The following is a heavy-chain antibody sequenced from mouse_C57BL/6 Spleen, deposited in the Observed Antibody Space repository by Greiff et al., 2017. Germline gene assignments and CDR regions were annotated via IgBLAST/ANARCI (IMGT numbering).Heavy chain of an antibody. J-gene: IGHJ2*01. D-gene: IGHD1-1*01. V-gene: IGHV1-61*01. CDR1: GYTFTSYW. CDR3: ARGATVYFDY. CDR2: IYPSDSET. Sequence: VQLQQPGAELVRPGSSVKLSCKASGYTFTSYWMDWVKQRPGQGLEWIGNIYPSDSETHYNQKFKDKATLTVDKSSSTAYMQLSSLTSEDSAGYYCARGATVYFDYWGQGTTLTVSS.